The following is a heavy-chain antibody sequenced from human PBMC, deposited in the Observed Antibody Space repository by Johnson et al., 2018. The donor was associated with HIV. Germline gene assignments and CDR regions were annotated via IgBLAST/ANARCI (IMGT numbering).Heavy chain of an antibody. CDR2: ITNYGAT. J-gene: IGHJ3*02. Sequence: QVLLLESGGGLVKPGGSLRLSCAASGFTFSDYYMSWIRQAPGKGLEWVSHITNYGATGYADSVKGRFTISRDNSKNTLYFQMNSLRAEDTAVYYCARAYSYGAFDIWGQGTMVTVSS. D-gene: IGHD5-18*01. CDR3: ARAYSYGAFDI. V-gene: IGHV3-11*04. CDR1: GFTFSDYY.